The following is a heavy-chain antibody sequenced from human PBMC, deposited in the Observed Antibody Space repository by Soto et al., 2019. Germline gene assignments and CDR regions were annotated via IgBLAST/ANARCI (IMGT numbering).Heavy chain of an antibody. CDR2: IRSKAYGGTT. CDR3: TRDLDCSSTSCYVAGWWGSSYGMDV. V-gene: IGHV3-49*03. D-gene: IGHD2-2*01. Sequence: EVQLVESGGGLVQPGRSLRLSCTASGFTFGDYAMSWFRQAPGKGLEWVGFIRSKAYGGTTEYAAPVKGRFTISRDDSKSIAYLQMNSLKTEDTAVYYCTRDLDCSSTSCYVAGWWGSSYGMDVWGQGTTVTVSS. J-gene: IGHJ6*02. CDR1: GFTFGDYA.